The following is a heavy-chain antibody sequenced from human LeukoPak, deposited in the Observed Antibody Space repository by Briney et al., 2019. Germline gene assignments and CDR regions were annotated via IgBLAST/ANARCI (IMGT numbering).Heavy chain of an antibody. V-gene: IGHV3-23*01. J-gene: IGHJ5*02. D-gene: IGHD4-17*01. CDR2: RIASGNT. Sequence: GGSLRLSCAASGFSFGTFAMTWVRQAPGKGLGWVSGRIASGNTYYADSVKVLFTLSSDSSKNTVYLQMNSLRVEDTAIYYCAKDLHYGDGRWEFDPWGQGALVTVSP. CDR1: GFSFGTFA. CDR3: AKDLHYGDGRWEFDP.